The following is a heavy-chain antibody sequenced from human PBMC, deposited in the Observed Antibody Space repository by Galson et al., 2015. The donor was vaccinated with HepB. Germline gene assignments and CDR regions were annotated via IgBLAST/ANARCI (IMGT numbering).Heavy chain of an antibody. V-gene: IGHV3-30*02. CDR2: IRYDGSNK. CDR3: ASLYDSSGYYPDPDDY. D-gene: IGHD3-22*01. J-gene: IGHJ4*02. CDR1: GFTFSSYG. Sequence: SLRLSCAASGFTFSSYGMHWVRQAPGKGLEWVAFIRYDGSNKYYADSVKGRFTISRDNSKNTLYLQMNSLRAEDTAVYYCASLYDSSGYYPDPDDYWGQGTLVTVSS.